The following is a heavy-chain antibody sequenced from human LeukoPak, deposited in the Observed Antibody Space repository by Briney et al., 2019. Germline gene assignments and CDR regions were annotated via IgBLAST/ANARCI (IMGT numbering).Heavy chain of an antibody. J-gene: IGHJ3*02. D-gene: IGHD5-18*01. Sequence: ASVKVSCKASGYTFTSYYMHWVRQAPGQGLEWMGIINPSGGSTSYAQKFQGRVTMTRDTSTSTAYMELSSLRSEDTAVYYCSIQLRPQKDAFDIWGQGTMVTVSS. V-gene: IGHV1-46*01. CDR3: SIQLRPQKDAFDI. CDR1: GYTFTSYY. CDR2: INPSGGST.